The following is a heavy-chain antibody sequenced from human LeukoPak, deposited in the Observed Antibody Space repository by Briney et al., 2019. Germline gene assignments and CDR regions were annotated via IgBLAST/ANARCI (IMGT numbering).Heavy chain of an antibody. CDR1: GFTFSSYW. V-gene: IGHV3-74*01. J-gene: IGHJ4*02. Sequence: GGSLRLSCAASGFTFSSYWMHWVRQAPGKGLVWVSRIKSDGSSTNYADSVQGRFTISRDNSKNTLYLQMNSLRAEDMAVYYCARDRYYDSSGSFQFDYWGQGTLVTVSS. D-gene: IGHD3-22*01. CDR2: IKSDGSST. CDR3: ARDRYYDSSGSFQFDY.